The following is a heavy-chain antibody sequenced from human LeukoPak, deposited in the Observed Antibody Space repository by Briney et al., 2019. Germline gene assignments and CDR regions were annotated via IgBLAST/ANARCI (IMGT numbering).Heavy chain of an antibody. CDR2: ISTNGDST. CDR3: VKLDGGYYYQT. V-gene: IGHV3-64D*09. D-gene: IGHD3-10*01. CDR1: GFTFSTYA. J-gene: IGHJ5*02. Sequence: GGSLRLFCSASGFTFSTYAMHWVRQAPGKGLEYVSAISTNGDSTYYADSVKGRFTISRDNSKNTLFLQMSSLRTEDTAMYYCVKLDGGYYYQTWGQGTLVTVSS.